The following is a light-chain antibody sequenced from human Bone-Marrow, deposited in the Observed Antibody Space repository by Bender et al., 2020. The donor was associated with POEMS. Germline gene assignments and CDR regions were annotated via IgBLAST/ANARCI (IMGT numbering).Light chain of an antibody. J-gene: IGLJ2*01. CDR2: DVF. V-gene: IGLV2-14*03. CDR3: SSYTSTSSLVV. CDR1: SSDVGGYNH. Sequence: QSALTQPASVSGSPGQSITIPCTGTSSDVGGYNHVSWFQQHPGKVPKLLIYDVFNRPSGVSHRFSGSKSGNPASLTISGLQAEDEADYYCSSYTSTSSLVVLGGGTKLTVL.